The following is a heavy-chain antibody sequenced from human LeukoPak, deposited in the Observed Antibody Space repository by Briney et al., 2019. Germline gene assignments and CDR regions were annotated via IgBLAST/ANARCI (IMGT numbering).Heavy chain of an antibody. CDR1: GGSISSYY. V-gene: IGHV4-59*01. J-gene: IGHJ4*02. Sequence: SETLSLTCTVSGGSISSYYWSWIRQPPGKGLEWIGYIYYSGSTNYNPSLKSRVTISVDTSKNQFSLKLSSVTAADTAVYYCARASEWSNAYFDYWGQGTLVTVSS. CDR2: IYYSGST. D-gene: IGHD3-3*01. CDR3: ARASEWSNAYFDY.